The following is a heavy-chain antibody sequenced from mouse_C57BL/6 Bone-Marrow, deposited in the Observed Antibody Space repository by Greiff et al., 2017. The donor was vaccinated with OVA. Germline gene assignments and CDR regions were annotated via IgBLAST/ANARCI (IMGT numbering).Heavy chain of an antibody. CDR3: ARSLLPAWFAY. V-gene: IGHV1-4*01. J-gene: IGHJ3*01. Sequence: QVQLQQSGAELARPGASVKMSCKASGYTFTSYTMHWVKQRPGQGLEWIGYITPSSGYTKYNQKFKDKATLTADKSSSTAYMQLSSLTSEDSAVYYCARSLLPAWFAYWGQGTLVTVSA. CDR2: ITPSSGYT. CDR1: GYTFTSYT.